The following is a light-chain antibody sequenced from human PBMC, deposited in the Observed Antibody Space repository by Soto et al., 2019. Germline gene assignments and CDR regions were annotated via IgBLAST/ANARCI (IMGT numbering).Light chain of an antibody. CDR3: SSHAGSSAFYV. Sequence: QSVLTQPASVSGSPGQSITISCTGTSSDIGAYDYVSWYQQYPGRVPKLLIHEVTNRPSGVSDRFSGSKSGNTASLTISGLQTEDEADYYCSSHAGSSAFYVFGPGTKVT. CDR1: SSDIGAYDY. CDR2: EVT. J-gene: IGLJ1*01. V-gene: IGLV2-14*01.